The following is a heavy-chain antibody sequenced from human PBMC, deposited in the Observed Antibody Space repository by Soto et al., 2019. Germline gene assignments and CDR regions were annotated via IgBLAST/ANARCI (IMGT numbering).Heavy chain of an antibody. CDR2: IDPYDSYT. J-gene: IGHJ6*02. CDR3: ARPPLPGFGKYALDV. V-gene: IGHV5-10-1*01. Sequence: GESLKISCKGSGYNFNNYWISWVRQMPGKGLEWMGRIDPYDSYTNYSPSFQGHVTISVDKSISTAYLQWSSLKASDTAMYYCARPPLPGFGKYALDVSGQGTTVTVSS. D-gene: IGHD3-10*01. CDR1: GYNFNNYW.